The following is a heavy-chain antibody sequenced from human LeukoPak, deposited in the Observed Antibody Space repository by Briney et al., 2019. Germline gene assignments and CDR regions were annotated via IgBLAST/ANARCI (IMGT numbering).Heavy chain of an antibody. CDR3: ARDNYYGSGIYCGMDV. J-gene: IGHJ6*02. Sequence: SETLSLTCTVSGGSISSYYWNWIRQPAGKGLEWIGEINYSGSTNYNPSLKSRVTISIDKSKNQFSLSLNSVTAADTAIYYCARDNYYGSGIYCGMDVWGQGTTVTVSS. D-gene: IGHD3-10*01. V-gene: IGHV4-59*12. CDR1: GGSISSYY. CDR2: INYSGST.